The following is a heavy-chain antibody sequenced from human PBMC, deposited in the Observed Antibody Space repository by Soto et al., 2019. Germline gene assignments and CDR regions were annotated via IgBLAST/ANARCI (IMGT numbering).Heavy chain of an antibody. CDR2: IIPIFGTA. J-gene: IGHJ6*02. Sequence: ASVKVSCKAPGGTFSSYAISWVRQAPGQGLEWMGGIIPIFGTANYAQKFQGRVTITADESTSTAYMELSSLRSEDTAVYYCARKSIAVAGYYSYYYGMDVWGQGTTVTVSS. CDR3: ARKSIAVAGYYSYYYGMDV. D-gene: IGHD6-19*01. CDR1: GGTFSSYA. V-gene: IGHV1-69*13.